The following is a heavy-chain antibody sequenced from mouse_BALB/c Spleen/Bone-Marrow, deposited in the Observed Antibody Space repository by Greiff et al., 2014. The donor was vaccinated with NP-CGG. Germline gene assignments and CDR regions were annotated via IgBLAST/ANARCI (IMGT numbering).Heavy chain of an antibody. CDR3: ARRVHYYGFYFDY. Sequence: QVQLKESGPELVEPGASVRISCKGSGYTFTSYYINWGEQRPGKGLEWIGWIYPGNVNTKYNEKFKGKATLTADKSSSTAYMQLSSLTSEDSAVYFCARRVHYYGFYFDYWGQGTTLTVSS. CDR2: IYPGNVNT. D-gene: IGHD1-2*01. J-gene: IGHJ2*01. V-gene: IGHV1S56*01. CDR1: GYTFTSYY.